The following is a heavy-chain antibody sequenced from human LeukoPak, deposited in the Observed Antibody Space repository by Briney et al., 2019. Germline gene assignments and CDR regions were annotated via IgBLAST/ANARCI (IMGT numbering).Heavy chain of an antibody. Sequence: PSETLSLTCTVSGGSIRNGDYYWSWIRQPPGKGLEWIGSIYYSGSTYYNPSLKSRVTISVDTSKNQFSLKLSSVTAADTAVYYCARHEGSIVVVPAARTYVSRFNNWFDPWGQGTLVTVSS. J-gene: IGHJ5*02. CDR2: IYYSGST. V-gene: IGHV4-39*01. CDR3: ARHEGSIVVVPAARTYVSRFNNWFDP. D-gene: IGHD2-2*01. CDR1: GGSIRNGDYY.